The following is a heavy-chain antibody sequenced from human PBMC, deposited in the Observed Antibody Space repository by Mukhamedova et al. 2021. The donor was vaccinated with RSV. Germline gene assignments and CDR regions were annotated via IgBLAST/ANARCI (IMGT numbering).Heavy chain of an antibody. D-gene: IGHD2-15*01. J-gene: IGHJ4*02. Sequence: GKGLEWIGEIYHSGSTNYNPSLKSRVTISVDKSKNQFSLKLSSVTAADTAVYYCASVYCSGGSCYPSYFDYWGQGTLVTVSS. CDR2: IYHSGST. CDR3: ASVYCSGGSCYPSYFDY. V-gene: IGHV4-4*02.